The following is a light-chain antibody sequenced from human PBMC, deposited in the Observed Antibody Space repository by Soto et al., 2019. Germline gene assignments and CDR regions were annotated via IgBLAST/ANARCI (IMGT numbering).Light chain of an antibody. CDR1: SSNIGAGYD. J-gene: IGLJ3*02. Sequence: QSALTQPPSVSGAPGQRVTISCTGGSSNIGAGYDVHWYQQLPGTAPKLLIYGNNNRPSGVPDRFSGSKSGTSASLAITRLQAEDEADYYCQSYDSSLSGWVFGGGTKLTVL. CDR2: GNN. V-gene: IGLV1-40*01. CDR3: QSYDSSLSGWV.